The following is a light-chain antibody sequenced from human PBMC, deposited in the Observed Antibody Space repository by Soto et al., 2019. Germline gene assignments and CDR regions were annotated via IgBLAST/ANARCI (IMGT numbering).Light chain of an antibody. CDR3: LQDYNYPWT. J-gene: IGKJ1*01. CDR2: TAS. V-gene: IGKV1-39*01. CDR1: QSISSY. Sequence: DIQMTQSPSSLSASVGGRVIITCRASQSISSYLNWYQQKPGKAPNLLIYTASSLQSGVPSTFSGSGSGTDFTLTIRSLQPEDFATYYCLQDYNYPWTFGQGTKVDIK.